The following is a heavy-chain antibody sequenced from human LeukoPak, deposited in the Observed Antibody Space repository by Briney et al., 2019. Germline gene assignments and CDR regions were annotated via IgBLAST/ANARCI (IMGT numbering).Heavy chain of an antibody. V-gene: IGHV4-59*01. J-gene: IGHJ6*02. CDR1: GGSISSYY. D-gene: IGHD3-10*01. Sequence: PSETLSLTCTVSGGSISSYYWSWIRQSPGKGLEWIGYIYYSGSTNYNPSLKSRVTISVDTSKNQFSLKLSSVTAANTAVYYCARAVRGSYYYYYGMDVWGQGTTVTVSS. CDR3: ARAVRGSYYYYYGMDV. CDR2: IYYSGST.